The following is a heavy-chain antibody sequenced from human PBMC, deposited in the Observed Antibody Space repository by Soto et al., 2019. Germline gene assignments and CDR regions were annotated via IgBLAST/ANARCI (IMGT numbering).Heavy chain of an antibody. CDR3: ARALSSGWHLNWFDP. Sequence: SETLSLTCAVYGGSFSGYYWSWIRQHQGKGLEWIGYINHSGSANYNPSFKSRVTISVDTSKNQFSLKLSSVTAADTAVYYCARALSSGWHLNWFDPWGQGTLVTVSS. D-gene: IGHD6-19*01. CDR2: INHSGSA. J-gene: IGHJ5*02. V-gene: IGHV4-34*01. CDR1: GGSFSGYY.